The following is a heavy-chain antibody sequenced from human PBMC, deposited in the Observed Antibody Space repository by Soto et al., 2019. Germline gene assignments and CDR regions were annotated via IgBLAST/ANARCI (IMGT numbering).Heavy chain of an antibody. CDR2: ITGSGGST. CDR1: GFTFSAFA. D-gene: IGHD1-26*01. CDR3: AKLSGYDYYYYIDV. Sequence: EVQLLESGGGLEQPGGSLRLSCAASGFTFSAFAMNWVRQAPGKGLEWVSAITGSGGSTYYVDSVKGRFTISRDNSKNTPHLQMNSLRAEDSAVYYCAKLSGYDYYYYIDVWGKGTTVTVSS. J-gene: IGHJ6*03. V-gene: IGHV3-23*01.